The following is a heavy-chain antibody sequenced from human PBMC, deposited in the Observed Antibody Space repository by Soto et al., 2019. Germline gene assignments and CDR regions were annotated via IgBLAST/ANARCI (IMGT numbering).Heavy chain of an antibody. V-gene: IGHV4-59*01. Sequence: SETLSLTCTVSGGSISIYYWSWIRHPPGKGLEWIGYIYYSGSTNYNPSLKSRVTISVDTSKNQFSLKLSSVTAADTAVYYCAKQRGAVFDYWDQGTLVTVSS. CDR1: GGSISIYY. J-gene: IGHJ4*02. CDR3: AKQRGAVFDY. CDR2: IYYSGST. D-gene: IGHD1-1*01.